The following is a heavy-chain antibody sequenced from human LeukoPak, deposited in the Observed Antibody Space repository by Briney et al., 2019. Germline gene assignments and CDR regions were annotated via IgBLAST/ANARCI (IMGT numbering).Heavy chain of an antibody. Sequence: VASVKVSCKASGYTFTSHYMHWVRQAPGQGLEWMGIINPSGGSTSYAQKFQGRVTMTTDTSTSTAYMELRSLRSDDTAVYYCARDGRITMVRGVIRFDYWGQGTLVTVSS. CDR1: GYTFTSHY. CDR2: INPSGGST. V-gene: IGHV1-46*01. D-gene: IGHD3-10*01. CDR3: ARDGRITMVRGVIRFDY. J-gene: IGHJ4*02.